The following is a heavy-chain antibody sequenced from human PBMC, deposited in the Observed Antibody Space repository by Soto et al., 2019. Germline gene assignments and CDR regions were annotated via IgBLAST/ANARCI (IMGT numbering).Heavy chain of an antibody. CDR2: ISAYNGNT. J-gene: IGHJ6*02. CDR1: GYSFTTYG. Sequence: QVQLVQSGGEVKKPGASVKVSCKTSGYSFTTYGISWVRQAPGQGLEWMGWISAYNGNTNYAQKLKAGVTMTTDTSTSTAYMELRSLRSHDTAVYYCAREGPAPYYYYGMDVWCQGSTVTVSS. V-gene: IGHV1-18*01. CDR3: AREGPAPYYYYGMDV.